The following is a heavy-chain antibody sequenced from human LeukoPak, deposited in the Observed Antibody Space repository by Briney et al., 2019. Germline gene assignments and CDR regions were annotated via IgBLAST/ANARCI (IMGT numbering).Heavy chain of an antibody. CDR3: ARDRGYCSSTSCPPADFDY. CDR2: ISAYNGNT. Sequence: ASVKVSCTASGYTFTSYGISWVRQAPGQGLEWMGWISAYNGNTNYAQKLQGRVTMTTDTSTSTAYMELRSLRSDDTAVYYCARDRGYCSSTSCPPADFDYWGQGTLVTVSS. V-gene: IGHV1-18*01. CDR1: GYTFTSYG. D-gene: IGHD2-2*01. J-gene: IGHJ4*02.